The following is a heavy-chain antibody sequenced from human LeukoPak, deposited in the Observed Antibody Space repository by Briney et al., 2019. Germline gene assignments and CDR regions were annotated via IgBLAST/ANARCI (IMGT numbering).Heavy chain of an antibody. CDR2: VSSHGNDG. CDR3: TRDAHNFNDFDY. J-gene: IGHJ4*02. V-gene: IGHV3-30*01. D-gene: IGHD5-24*01. Sequence: GGSLRLSCAVSEFTFSHFAMHWVRQAPGKGLEWVAVVSSHGNDGYYADSVKGRFTISRDNSKNTLYLQIDCLRAEDTAIYYCTRDAHNFNDFDYWGQGTLVTVSS. CDR1: EFTFSHFA.